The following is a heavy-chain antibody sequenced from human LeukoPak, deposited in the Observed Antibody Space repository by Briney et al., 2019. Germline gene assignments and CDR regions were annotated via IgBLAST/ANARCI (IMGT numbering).Heavy chain of an antibody. D-gene: IGHD4-17*01. CDR3: ARGRGGDYVPSRFDF. Sequence: GGSLRLSCSGSGFAFSGFAMGWVRQAPGKGLEWVSSISGSGGNTYYADSVEGRFTVSRDNSENTVYLQMNSLRAEDTALYYCARGRGGDYVPSRFDFWGQGTLVTVSS. CDR2: ISGSGGNT. V-gene: IGHV3-23*01. J-gene: IGHJ4*02. CDR1: GFAFSGFA.